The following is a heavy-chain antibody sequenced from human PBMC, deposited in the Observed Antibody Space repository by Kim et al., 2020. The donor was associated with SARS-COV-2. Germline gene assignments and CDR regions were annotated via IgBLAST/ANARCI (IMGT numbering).Heavy chain of an antibody. D-gene: IGHD1-7*01. V-gene: IGHV1-69*13. J-gene: IGHJ3*02. CDR3: AMGILGYNWNYFAFDI. CDR1: GGTFSSYA. CDR2: IIPIFVTA. Sequence: SVKVSCKASGGTFSSYAISWVRQAPGQGLEWIGGIIPIFVTANYAQKFQGRVTITADESTSTAYMELSSLRSEDTAVYYCAMGILGYNWNYFAFDIWGQ.